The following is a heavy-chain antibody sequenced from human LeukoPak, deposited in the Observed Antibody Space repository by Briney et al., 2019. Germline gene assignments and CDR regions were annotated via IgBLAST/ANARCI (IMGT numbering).Heavy chain of an antibody. D-gene: IGHD6-13*01. J-gene: IGHJ4*02. Sequence: SETLSLTCTVSGGSISSSSYYWGWIRQPPGKGLEWIGSIYYSGSTYYNPSLKSRVTISVDTSKNQFSLKLSSVTAADTAVYYCARGWDIAAAGDWGQGTLVTVSS. V-gene: IGHV4-39*07. CDR2: IYYSGST. CDR3: ARGWDIAAAGD. CDR1: GGSISSSSYY.